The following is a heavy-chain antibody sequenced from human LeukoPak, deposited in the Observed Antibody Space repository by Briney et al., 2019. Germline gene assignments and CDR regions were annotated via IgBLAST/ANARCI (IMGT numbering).Heavy chain of an antibody. J-gene: IGHJ4*02. D-gene: IGHD5-24*01. CDR2: FYWSGNT. Sequence: SETLSLTCTVSDGSISSSTYYWGWIRQPPGKGLEWVGSFYWSGNTYYNPSLKSRVTVLVDKSKNVFSLKLNSVTAADTALYYCATGDGYNSYYFNQWGQGILVTVSS. V-gene: IGHV4-39*07. CDR3: ATGDGYNSYYFNQ. CDR1: DGSISSSTYY.